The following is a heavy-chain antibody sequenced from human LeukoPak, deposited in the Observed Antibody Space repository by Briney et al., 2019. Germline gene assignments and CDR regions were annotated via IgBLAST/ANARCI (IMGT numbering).Heavy chain of an antibody. CDR1: GYTFTSYA. CDR3: ARDRKAFVAGTGSRHNWFDP. CDR2: INTNTGNP. Sequence: ASVRVSCKASGYTFTSYAMNWVRQAPGQGLEWMGWINTNTGNPTYAQGFTGRFVFSLDTSVSTAYLQISSLKAEDTAVYYCARDRKAFVAGTGSRHNWFDPWGQGTLVTVSS. D-gene: IGHD6-19*01. V-gene: IGHV7-4-1*02. J-gene: IGHJ5*02.